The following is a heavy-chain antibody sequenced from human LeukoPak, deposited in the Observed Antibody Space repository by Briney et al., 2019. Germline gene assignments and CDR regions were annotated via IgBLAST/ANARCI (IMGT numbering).Heavy chain of an antibody. D-gene: IGHD6-13*01. CDR3: PTSSSWYNWFDP. CDR1: GGTFSSYA. J-gene: IGHJ5*02. V-gene: IGHV1-69*13. Sequence: ASVKVSCKASGGTFSSYAISWVRQAPGQGLEWMGGIIPIFGTANYAQKFQGRVTITADESTSTAYMELSSLRSEDTAVYYCPTSSSWYNWFDPWGQGTLVTVSS. CDR2: IIPIFGTA.